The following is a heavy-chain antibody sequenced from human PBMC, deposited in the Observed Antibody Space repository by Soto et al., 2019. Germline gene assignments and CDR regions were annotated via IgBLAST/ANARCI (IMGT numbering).Heavy chain of an antibody. J-gene: IGHJ5*02. CDR1: GFTFSDST. Sequence: EVQLVESGGGLVQPGGSLKLSCAASGFTFSDSTLHWVRQVSGKGLEWIGRIRSKANNYATTYSASVTGRFTISRDDSKTTAYLQMNSLKTEDTAVYYCTRPRLDWYWFDPWGQGTLVIVSS. V-gene: IGHV3-73*02. CDR2: IRSKANNYAT. D-gene: IGHD3-9*01. CDR3: TRPRLDWYWFDP.